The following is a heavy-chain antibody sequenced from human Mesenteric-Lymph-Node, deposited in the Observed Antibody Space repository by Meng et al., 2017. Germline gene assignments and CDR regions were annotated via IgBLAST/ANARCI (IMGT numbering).Heavy chain of an antibody. CDR1: GFTFSGDA. CDR3: AALPFCSLTTCYHEDFDY. D-gene: IGHD2-2*01. V-gene: IGHV3-30*15. Sequence: QVHVGGSGGRVCHPWRSLRLVWAASGFTFSGDAMHWVSQAPGKGLQWLAVMSYDESRVHYADSVRGRFTISRDNSKNTLYLQMSSLRPEDTAVYYCAALPFCSLTTCYHEDFDYWGQGTLVTVSS. CDR2: MSYDESRV. J-gene: IGHJ4*02.